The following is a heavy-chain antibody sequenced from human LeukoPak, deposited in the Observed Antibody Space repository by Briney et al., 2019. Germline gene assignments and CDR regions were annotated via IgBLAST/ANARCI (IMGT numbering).Heavy chain of an antibody. CDR2: ISYDGSNK. Sequence: PGGSLRLSCAASGFTFTSYAMSWVRQAPGKGLEWVAVISYDGSNKYYADSVKGRFTISRDNSKNTLYLQMNSLRAEDTAVYYCAKDHDVYYGSGTTDYWGQGTLVTVSS. V-gene: IGHV3-30*18. CDR3: AKDHDVYYGSGTTDY. CDR1: GFTFTSYA. D-gene: IGHD3-10*01. J-gene: IGHJ4*02.